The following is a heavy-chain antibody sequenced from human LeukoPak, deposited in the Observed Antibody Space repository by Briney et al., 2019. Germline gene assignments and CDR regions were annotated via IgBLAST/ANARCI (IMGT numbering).Heavy chain of an antibody. V-gene: IGHV3-30*18. CDR3: AKDKRPAAMRGFGYYGMDV. J-gene: IGHJ6*02. D-gene: IGHD2-2*01. CDR1: GFTFSSYG. Sequence: GRSLRLSCAASGFTFSSYGMHWVRQAPGKGLEWVAVISYDGSNKYYADSVKGRFTVSRDNSKNTLYLQMNSLRAEDTAVYYCAKDKRPAAMRGFGYYGMDVWGQGTTVTVSS. CDR2: ISYDGSNK.